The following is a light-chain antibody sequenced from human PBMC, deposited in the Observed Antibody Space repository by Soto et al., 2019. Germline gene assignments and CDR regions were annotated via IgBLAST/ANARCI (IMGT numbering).Light chain of an antibody. CDR2: GAS. Sequence: EIVMTQSPASLSVSPGGGATLSCRASQSVASNVAWYQQKPGQGPRLLIHGASTRAAGVPARFSGSGSGTDFTLTINNLQSEDFAVYYCQQYHNWPPQYTFGQGTKLQIK. CDR1: QSVASN. CDR3: QQYHNWPPQYT. V-gene: IGKV3-15*01. J-gene: IGKJ2*01.